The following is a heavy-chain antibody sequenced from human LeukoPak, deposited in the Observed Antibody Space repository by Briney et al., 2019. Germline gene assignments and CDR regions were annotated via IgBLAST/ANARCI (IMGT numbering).Heavy chain of an antibody. J-gene: IGHJ4*02. CDR1: GFTFSSYA. CDR2: ISGSGGST. D-gene: IGHD6-25*01. V-gene: IGHV3-23*01. CDR3: ARVPATVKADY. Sequence: PGGSLRLSCAASGFTFSSYAMSWVRQAPGKGLEWVSAISGSGGSTYYADSVKGRFTISRDNAKNSLLLHMNNLRAEDTALYYCARVPATVKADYWGQGTLVTVSS.